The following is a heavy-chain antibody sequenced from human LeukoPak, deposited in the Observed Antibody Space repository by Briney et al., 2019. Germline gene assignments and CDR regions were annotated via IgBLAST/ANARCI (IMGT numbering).Heavy chain of an antibody. J-gene: IGHJ4*02. D-gene: IGHD3-3*01. CDR3: ARALSA. V-gene: IGHV3-7*03. CDR2: IKEDGSEI. Sequence: GGSLRLSCAAPGFIFNDYWMHWVRQAPGKGLEWVANIKEDGSEIYYVDSVKGRFSISRDNAKNSLYLQMNSLRAEDTAVYYCARALSAWGQGTLVTVSS. CDR1: GFIFNDYW.